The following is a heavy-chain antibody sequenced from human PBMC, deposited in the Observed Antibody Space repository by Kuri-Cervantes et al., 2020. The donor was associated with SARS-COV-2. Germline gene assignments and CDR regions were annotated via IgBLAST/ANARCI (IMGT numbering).Heavy chain of an antibody. CDR1: GGTFSSYA. D-gene: IGHD3-9*01. Sequence: SVKVSCKASGGTFSSYAISWVRQAPGQGLEWMGGIIPIFGTANYAQKFQGRVTITADESTSTAYMELSRLRSDDTAVYYCARDWYYDILTGWCGYWGQGTLVTVSS. CDR2: IIPIFGTA. J-gene: IGHJ4*02. V-gene: IGHV1-69*13. CDR3: ARDWYYDILTGWCGY.